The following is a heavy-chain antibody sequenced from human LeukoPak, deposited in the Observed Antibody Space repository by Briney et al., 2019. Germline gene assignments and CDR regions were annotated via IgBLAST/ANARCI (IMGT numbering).Heavy chain of an antibody. Sequence: KPGGSLRLSCAASGFTSSSYSMNWVRQAPGKGLEWVSSISSSSSYIYYADSVKGRFTISRDNAKNSLYLQMNSLRAEDTAVYYCARDGMIVDDDAFDIWGQGTMVTVSS. CDR2: ISSSSSYI. J-gene: IGHJ3*02. CDR3: ARDGMIVDDDAFDI. D-gene: IGHD3-22*01. CDR1: GFTSSSYS. V-gene: IGHV3-21*04.